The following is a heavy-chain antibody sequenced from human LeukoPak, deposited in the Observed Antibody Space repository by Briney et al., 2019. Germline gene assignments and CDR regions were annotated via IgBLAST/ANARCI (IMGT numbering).Heavy chain of an antibody. CDR1: GGSISSTSYY. J-gene: IGHJ3*01. D-gene: IGHD3-22*01. V-gene: IGHV4-39*01. CDR3: AKAGVRYFDSSGLYAFDF. CDR2: IYYSGST. Sequence: PSETLSLTCAVSGGSISSTSYYWAWIRQPPGKGLEWNGTIYYSGSTYHNPSLKSRVTMSVDTSRNQFSLKLSSVDDADTAVYYCAKAGVRYFDSSGLYAFDFWGQGTTVTVSS.